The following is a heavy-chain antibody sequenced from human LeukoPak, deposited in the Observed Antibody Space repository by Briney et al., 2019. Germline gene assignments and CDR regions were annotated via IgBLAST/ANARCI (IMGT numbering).Heavy chain of an antibody. J-gene: IGHJ5*02. CDR3: ARPERSYDGWFDP. V-gene: IGHV6-1*01. D-gene: IGHD1-26*01. CDR2: AYYRSNWFY. CDR1: GDIVSSNRAA. Sequence: SQTLSLTCAISGDIVSSNRAAWNWIRQSPSRGLEWLGRAYYRSNWFYDYAPSVKSRIIVNSDKSKNQFSLQLNSVTPEDTAVYYCARPERSYDGWFDPWGQGTLVTVSS.